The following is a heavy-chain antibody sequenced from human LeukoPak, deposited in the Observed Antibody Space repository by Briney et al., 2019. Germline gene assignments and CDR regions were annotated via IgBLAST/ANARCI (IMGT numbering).Heavy chain of an antibody. J-gene: IGHJ4*02. CDR2: IYNSGST. CDR1: GYSISSGYY. D-gene: IGHD3-22*01. Sequence: SETLSLTCTVSGYSISSGYYWGWIRQPPGKGLEWIGNIYNSGSTNYNPSLKSRVTISVDTSKNQFSLKLSSVTAAGTAVYYCARRTPRKWFRSSFDYWGQGTLVTVSS. CDR3: ARRTPRKWFRSSFDY. V-gene: IGHV4-38-2*02.